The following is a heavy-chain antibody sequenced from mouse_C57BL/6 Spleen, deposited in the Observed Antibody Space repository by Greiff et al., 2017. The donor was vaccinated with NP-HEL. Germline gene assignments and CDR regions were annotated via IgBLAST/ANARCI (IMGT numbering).Heavy chain of an antibody. Sequence: VQLQQPGAELVKPGASVKLSCKASGYTFTSYWMHWVKQRPGRGLEWIGRIDPNSGGTKYNEKFKSKATLTVDKPSRTAYMQLSSLTSVYSAVYYCARSITTVVAPPYFDYWGQGTTLTVSS. D-gene: IGHD1-1*01. CDR1: GYTFTSYW. CDR3: ARSITTVVAPPYFDY. CDR2: IDPNSGGT. J-gene: IGHJ2*01. V-gene: IGHV1-72*01.